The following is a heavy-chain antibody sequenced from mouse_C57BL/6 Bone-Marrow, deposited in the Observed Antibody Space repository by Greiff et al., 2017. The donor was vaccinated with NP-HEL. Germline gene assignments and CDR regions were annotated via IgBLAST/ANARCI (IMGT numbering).Heavy chain of an antibody. Sequence: QVQLKEPGPELVKPGASVKFSCKASGYAFSSSWMNWVKQRPGKGLEWIGRIYPGDGDTNYNGKFKGKATLTEDKSSSTAYMQLSSLTSDDSAVYVIARSGWSFAYWGQGTLVSVSA. J-gene: IGHJ3*01. CDR3: ARSGWSFAY. CDR2: IYPGDGDT. CDR1: GYAFSSSW. V-gene: IGHV1-82*01. D-gene: IGHD3-1*01.